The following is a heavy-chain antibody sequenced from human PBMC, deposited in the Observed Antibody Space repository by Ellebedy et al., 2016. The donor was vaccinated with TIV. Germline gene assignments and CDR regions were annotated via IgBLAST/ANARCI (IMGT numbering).Heavy chain of an antibody. V-gene: IGHV3-43*01. CDR3: VRAITAMDV. Sequence: GESLKISCGTSGFTFEDYTMHWIRPVPRKGLEWVSLISWDGDITNYADSVEGRFTMSRDNGKNSLYLQMTGLRLEDTAIYYCVRAITAMDVWGQGTTVTVSS. CDR1: GFTFEDYT. J-gene: IGHJ6*02. D-gene: IGHD5-12*01. CDR2: ISWDGDIT.